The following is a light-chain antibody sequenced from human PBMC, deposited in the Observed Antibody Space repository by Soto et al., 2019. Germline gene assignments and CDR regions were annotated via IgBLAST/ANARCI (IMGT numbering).Light chain of an antibody. Sequence: DIQMTQSPSTLSASVGDRVTITCRAGQSISSWLAWYQQKPGKAPKLLIYDASSLESGVPSRFSGSGSGTEFTLTISSLQPDDFATYYCQQYNSYSALTFGGGTKVEIK. CDR2: DAS. J-gene: IGKJ4*01. CDR1: QSISSW. CDR3: QQYNSYSALT. V-gene: IGKV1-5*01.